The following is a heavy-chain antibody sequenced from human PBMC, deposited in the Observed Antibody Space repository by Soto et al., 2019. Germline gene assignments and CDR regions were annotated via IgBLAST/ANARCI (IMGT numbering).Heavy chain of an antibody. V-gene: IGHV1-69*13. CDR2: IIPIFGTA. CDR3: AREGLAAAGSTYFDY. J-gene: IGHJ4*02. Sequence: SVKVSCKASGGTFSSYAISWVRQAPGQGLEWMGGIIPIFGTANYAQKFQGRVTITADESTSTAYMELSSLRSEDTAVYYCAREGLAAAGSTYFDYWGQGTLVTVSS. CDR1: GGTFSSYA. D-gene: IGHD6-13*01.